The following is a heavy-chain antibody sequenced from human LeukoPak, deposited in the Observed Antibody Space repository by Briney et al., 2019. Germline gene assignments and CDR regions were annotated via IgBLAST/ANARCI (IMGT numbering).Heavy chain of an antibody. CDR2: ISYDGSKI. J-gene: IGHJ1*01. CDR1: GFIFNNYA. Sequence: GRSLRLSCAASGFIFNNYALHWVRQAPGKGLEWVAVISYDGSKIYYSDSVNGRFTISKDNSKNTLYLQMNSLRAEDTAVYYCARGGTTLGRIREYFPHWGRGTLVIVSS. V-gene: IGHV3-30*04. D-gene: IGHD1-1*01. CDR3: ARGGTTLGRIREYFPH.